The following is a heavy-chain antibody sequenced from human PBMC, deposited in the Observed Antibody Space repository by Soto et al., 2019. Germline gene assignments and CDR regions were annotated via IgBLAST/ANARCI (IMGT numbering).Heavy chain of an antibody. V-gene: IGHV4-39*01. Sequence: SETLSLTCTVSGCSISSSSYYWGWIRQPPGKGLEWIGSIYYSGSTYYNPSLKSRVTISVDTSKNQFSLKLSSVTAADTAVYYCARLPHCSSTSCYGEYYFDYWGQGTLVTVSS. D-gene: IGHD2-2*01. CDR3: ARLPHCSSTSCYGEYYFDY. J-gene: IGHJ4*02. CDR1: GCSISSSSYY. CDR2: IYYSGST.